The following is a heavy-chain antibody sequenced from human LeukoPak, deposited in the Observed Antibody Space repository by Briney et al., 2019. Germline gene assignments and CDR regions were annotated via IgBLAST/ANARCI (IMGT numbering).Heavy chain of an antibody. Sequence: GGSLRLSCAASGFTFSSYSMNWVRQAPGKGLEWVSSISSSSVYKYYADSLKGRFTISRDNARNSLYLQMNSLRAEDTALYYCARDGDTVLTRGYYYYMDVWGKGTTVTVSS. CDR1: GFTFSSYS. V-gene: IGHV3-21*01. J-gene: IGHJ6*03. D-gene: IGHD4-23*01. CDR3: ARDGDTVLTRGYYYYMDV. CDR2: ISSSSVYK.